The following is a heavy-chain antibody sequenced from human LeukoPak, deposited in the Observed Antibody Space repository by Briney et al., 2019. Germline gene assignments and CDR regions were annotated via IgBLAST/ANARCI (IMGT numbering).Heavy chain of an antibody. CDR2: ISGSGGST. V-gene: IGHV3-23*01. CDR3: ARQLSNYYDSSGYTQHDAFDI. D-gene: IGHD3-22*01. Sequence: GGSLRLSCAASGFTFSSYAMSWVRQAPGKGLEWVSAISGSGGSTYHADSVKGRFTISRDNSKNTLYLQMDSLRAEDTAVYYCARQLSNYYDSSGYTQHDAFDIWGQGTMVTVSS. J-gene: IGHJ3*02. CDR1: GFTFSSYA.